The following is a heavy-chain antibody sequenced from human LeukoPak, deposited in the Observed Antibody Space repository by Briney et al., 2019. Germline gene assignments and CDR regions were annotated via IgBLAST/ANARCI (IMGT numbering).Heavy chain of an antibody. Sequence: ASVKVSCKASEYTFTDYYMHWVRQAPGQGLEWMGWINPNSGETNYAQKLQGRVTMTRDPSISTAYMALTRLRSDDTAVYYCARDAWLVGTTNLYYFDYWGQGTLVTVSS. D-gene: IGHD1-26*01. CDR2: INPNSGET. V-gene: IGHV1-2*02. CDR3: ARDAWLVGTTNLYYFDY. CDR1: EYTFTDYY. J-gene: IGHJ4*02.